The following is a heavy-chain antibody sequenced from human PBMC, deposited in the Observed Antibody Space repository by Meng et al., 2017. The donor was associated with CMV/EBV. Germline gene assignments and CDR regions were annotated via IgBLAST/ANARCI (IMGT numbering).Heavy chain of an antibody. Sequence: SETLSLTCAISGDSVSSNSAAWNWIRQSPSRGLEWLGRTYYRSKWYNDYAVSVKSRITINPDTSKNQFSLQLNSVTPDDTAVYYCARDRSDGKGVEVVPAAIRLRQRNWFDPWGQGTLVTVSS. CDR1: GDSVSSNSAA. CDR2: TYYRSKWYN. V-gene: IGHV6-1*01. D-gene: IGHD2-2*01. J-gene: IGHJ5*02. CDR3: ARDRSDGKGVEVVPAAIRLRQRNWFDP.